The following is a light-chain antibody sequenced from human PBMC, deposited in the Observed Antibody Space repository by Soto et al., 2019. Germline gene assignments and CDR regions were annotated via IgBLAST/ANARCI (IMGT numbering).Light chain of an antibody. CDR3: QHWTDYSWT. CDR2: QSS. V-gene: IGKV1-5*03. CDR1: QSLTMW. Sequence: DIHMTQSPSTLSASVGDRVTITCRASQSLTMWLAGYQQKPGKAPNLLIYQSSSLEGGVLSSFSGSGSGTEFTLTISSLQPDDFATYYCQHWTDYSWTFGQGTKVEVK. J-gene: IGKJ1*01.